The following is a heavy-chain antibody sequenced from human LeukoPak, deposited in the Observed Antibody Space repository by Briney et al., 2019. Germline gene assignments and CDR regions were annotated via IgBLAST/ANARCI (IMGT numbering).Heavy chain of an antibody. D-gene: IGHD3-22*01. CDR1: GFTFSSYA. Sequence: GGSLRLPCAASGFTFSSYAMHWVRQAPGKGLEYVSAISSNGGSTYYANSVKGRFTISRDNSKSTLYLQMGSLRAEDMAVYYCAGGGPYYYDSSGSYYWGQGTLVTVSS. CDR3: AGGGPYYYDSSGSYY. CDR2: ISSNGGST. J-gene: IGHJ4*02. V-gene: IGHV3-64*01.